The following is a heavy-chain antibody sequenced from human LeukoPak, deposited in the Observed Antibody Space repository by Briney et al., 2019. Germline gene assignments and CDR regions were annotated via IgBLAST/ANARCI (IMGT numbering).Heavy chain of an antibody. CDR1: GFTFSSYW. J-gene: IGHJ4*02. Sequence: GSLRLSCAAPGFTFSSYWMSWVRQAPGKGLEWVANIKQDGSEKYYVDSVKGRFTISRDNAKNSLYLQMNSLRAEDTAVYYCARDYPCSGGSCRYDYWGQGTLVTVSS. CDR2: IKQDGSEK. V-gene: IGHV3-7*01. D-gene: IGHD2-15*01. CDR3: ARDYPCSGGSCRYDY.